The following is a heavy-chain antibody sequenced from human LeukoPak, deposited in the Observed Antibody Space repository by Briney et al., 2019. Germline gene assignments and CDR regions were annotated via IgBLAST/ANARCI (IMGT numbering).Heavy chain of an antibody. J-gene: IGHJ4*02. CDR1: GFTFSSYW. D-gene: IGHD2-2*01. CDR2: INSEGSST. CDR3: AREWRYCSSTSCYSGFDYFDY. V-gene: IGHV3-74*01. Sequence: GGSLRLSCAASGFTFSSYWMHWVRQAPGKGLVWVSRINSEGSSTSYADSVKGRFTISRDNAKNTLYLQMNSLRAEDTAVYYCAREWRYCSSTSCYSGFDYFDYWGQGTLVTVSS.